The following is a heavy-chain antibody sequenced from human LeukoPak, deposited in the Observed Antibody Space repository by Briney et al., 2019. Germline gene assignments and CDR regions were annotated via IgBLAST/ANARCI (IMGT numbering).Heavy chain of an antibody. J-gene: IGHJ4*02. CDR3: ARGKRTLTTVTSHFDY. V-gene: IGHV1-69*05. Sequence: GASVKVSFKASGGTFSSYAISWVRQAPGQGLEWMGGIIPIFGTANYAQKFQGRVTITTDESTSTAYMELSSLRSEDTAVYYCARGKRTLTTVTSHFDYWGQGTLVTVSS. CDR2: IIPIFGTA. D-gene: IGHD4-11*01. CDR1: GGTFSSYA.